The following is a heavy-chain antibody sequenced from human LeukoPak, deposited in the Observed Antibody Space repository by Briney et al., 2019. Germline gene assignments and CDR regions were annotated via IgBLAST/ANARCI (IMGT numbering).Heavy chain of an antibody. V-gene: IGHV4-59*01. CDR2: ISNSGST. J-gene: IGHJ4*02. CDR3: ARGRTWFGELSY. Sequence: PSETQSLTCTVSGGSISSYYWSWIRQPPGKGLEWIGYISNSGSTDYNPALKSRVTISVDTSKNQFSLKLSSVTGADTAVYYCARGRTWFGELSYWGQGTLVTVSS. CDR1: GGSISSYY. D-gene: IGHD3-10*01.